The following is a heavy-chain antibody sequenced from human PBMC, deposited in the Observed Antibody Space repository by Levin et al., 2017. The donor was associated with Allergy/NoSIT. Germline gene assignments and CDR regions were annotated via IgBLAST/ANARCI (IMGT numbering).Heavy chain of an antibody. CDR1: GGSISSGDYY. CDR3: ARATEARTYSSSWYYSFDY. CDR2: IYYSGST. V-gene: IGHV4-30-4*01. D-gene: IGHD6-13*01. Sequence: SETLSLTCTVSGGSISSGDYYWSWIRQPPGTGLEWIGYIYYSGSTYYNPSLKSRVTISVDTSKNQFSLKLSSVTAADTAVYYCARATEARTYSSSWYYSFDYWGQGTLVTVSS. J-gene: IGHJ4*02.